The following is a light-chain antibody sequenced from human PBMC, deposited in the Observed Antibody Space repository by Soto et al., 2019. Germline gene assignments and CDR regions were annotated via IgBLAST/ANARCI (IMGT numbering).Light chain of an antibody. J-gene: IGKJ1*01. Sequence: DIVLTQSPGTLSLSPGERATLSCRASQSVSSNFLAWYQQKPGQAPRLLIYGASSRATGIPDRFSGSGSGTDFTLTINRLEPADFAVYYCQYYGSSATFGQGTKVEIK. CDR2: GAS. CDR1: QSVSSNF. CDR3: QYYGSSAT. V-gene: IGKV3-20*01.